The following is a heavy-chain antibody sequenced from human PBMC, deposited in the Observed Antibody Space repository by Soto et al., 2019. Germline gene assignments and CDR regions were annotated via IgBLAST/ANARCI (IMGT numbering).Heavy chain of an antibody. J-gene: IGHJ5*02. CDR2: INSGGTYI. V-gene: IGHV3-21*01. CDR3: ARGYYGTNNWIDP. CDR1: GFTFSSYT. D-gene: IGHD3-3*01. Sequence: SVGSLRLSCAASGFTFSSYTMNWVRQAPGKGLEWVASINSGGTYISYADSLKGRFTISRDNAKSSLYPEVSSLRAEDTAVYCCARGYYGTNNWIDPWGQGTLVTVSS.